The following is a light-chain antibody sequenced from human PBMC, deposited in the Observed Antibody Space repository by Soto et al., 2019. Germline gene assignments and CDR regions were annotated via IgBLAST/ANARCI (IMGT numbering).Light chain of an antibody. V-gene: IGLV2-14*01. J-gene: IGLJ3*02. CDR3: SSFTTITTLEV. Sequence: QSALTQPASVSGSPGQSITISCTRTSSDVGGYNYVSRYQQHPGKAPKLIIYEVSDRPSGVSDRFSGSKSGNTASLTISGLQAEDEADYYCSSFTTITTLEVFGGGTKLTVL. CDR2: EVS. CDR1: SSDVGGYNY.